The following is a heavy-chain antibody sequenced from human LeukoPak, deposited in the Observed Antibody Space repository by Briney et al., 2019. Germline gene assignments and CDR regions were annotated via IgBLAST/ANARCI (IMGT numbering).Heavy chain of an antibody. CDR1: GFTFSSYA. J-gene: IGHJ3*02. CDR2: ISGSGGST. V-gene: IGHV3-23*01. Sequence: GGSLRLSCAASGFTFSSYAMSWVRQAPGKGLEWVSAISGSGGSTYYADFVKGRFTISRDNSKNTLYLQMNSLRAEDTAVYYCAKVWVVTPAAFDIWGQGTMVTVSS. D-gene: IGHD4-23*01. CDR3: AKVWVVTPAAFDI.